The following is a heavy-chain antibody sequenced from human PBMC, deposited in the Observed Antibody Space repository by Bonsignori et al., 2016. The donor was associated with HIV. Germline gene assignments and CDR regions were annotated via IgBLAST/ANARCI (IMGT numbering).Heavy chain of an antibody. CDR2: IYTSGST. J-gene: IGHJ6*03. V-gene: IGHV4-4*07. Sequence: SETLSLTCTVSGGSISSYYWSWIRQPAGKGLEWIGRIYTSGSTNYNPSLKSRVTMSVDTSKNQFSLKLSSVTAADTAVYYCARDTYYYGSGSPYYYYYYYMDVWGKGTTVTVSS. CDR1: GGSISSYY. CDR3: ARDTYYYGSGSPYYYYYYYMDV. D-gene: IGHD3-10*01.